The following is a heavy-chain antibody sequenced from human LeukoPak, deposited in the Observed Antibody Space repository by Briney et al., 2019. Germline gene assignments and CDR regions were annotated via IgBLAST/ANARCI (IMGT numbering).Heavy chain of an antibody. V-gene: IGHV1-2*06. CDR2: INPNSGGT. CDR3: ASESIAVAGTAY. D-gene: IGHD6-19*01. Sequence: ASVKVSCKASGYTFTGYYMHWVRQAPGQGIEWMGRINPNSGGTNYAQKFQGRVTMTRDTSISTAYMELSRLRSDDTAVYYCASESIAVAGTAYWGQGTLVTVSS. J-gene: IGHJ4*02. CDR1: GYTFTGYY.